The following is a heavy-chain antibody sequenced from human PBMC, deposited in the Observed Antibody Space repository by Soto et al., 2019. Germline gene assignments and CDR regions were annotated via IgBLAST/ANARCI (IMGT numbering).Heavy chain of an antibody. Sequence: PSETLSLTCAVYGGSFSGYYWSWIRQPPGKGLEWIGEINHSGSTNYNPSLKSRVTISVDTSKNQFSLKLSSVTAADTAVYYCARDWAAYYYLYMDVWGKGTTVTVSS. CDR1: GGSFSGYY. CDR2: INHSGST. CDR3: ARDWAAYYYLYMDV. J-gene: IGHJ6*03. V-gene: IGHV4-34*01. D-gene: IGHD6-25*01.